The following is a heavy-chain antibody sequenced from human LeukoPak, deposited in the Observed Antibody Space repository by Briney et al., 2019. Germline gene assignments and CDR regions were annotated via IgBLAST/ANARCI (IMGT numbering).Heavy chain of an antibody. D-gene: IGHD2-2*01. CDR1: GYTFTDYY. CDR2: INPNSGGA. CDR3: VRDRVGCSSSMSCLFDY. Sequence: ASVKVSCKASGYTFTDYYMHWVRQAPGQGLEWMGRINPNSGGANYAQNFQGRVTMTRDTSISTAYMELSRLRSDDTAVYYCVRDRVGCSSSMSCLFDYWGQGTLVTVSS. V-gene: IGHV1-2*06. J-gene: IGHJ4*02.